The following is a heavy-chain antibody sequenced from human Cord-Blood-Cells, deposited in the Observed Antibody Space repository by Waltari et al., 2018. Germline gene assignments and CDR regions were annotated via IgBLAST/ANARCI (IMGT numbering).Heavy chain of an antibody. J-gene: IGHJ4*02. Sequence: QVQLVESGGGVVQPGRSLRLSCAASGFTFSSYGMHWVRQAPGKGLELVAVISYDGSNKYYADSVKGRFTISRDNSKTTLYLQMNSLRAEDTAVYYCAKDSRFLEWLYDYWGQGTLVTVSS. CDR3: AKDSRFLEWLYDY. D-gene: IGHD3-3*01. CDR2: ISYDGSNK. CDR1: GFTFSSYG. V-gene: IGHV3-30*18.